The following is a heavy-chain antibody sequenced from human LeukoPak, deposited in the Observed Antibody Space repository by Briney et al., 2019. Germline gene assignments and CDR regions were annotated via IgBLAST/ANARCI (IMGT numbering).Heavy chain of an antibody. CDR2: ISYDGSNK. J-gene: IGHJ3*01. V-gene: IGHV3-30*04. CDR3: ARESTYYDSNGYYVGAFDF. Sequence: PGGSLRLSCAASGFTFSSSTMHWVRQAPGNGLEWVALISYDGSNKYHVDSVKGRFTISRDNSKNTVYLQMNTLRAEDTAVYYCARESTYYDSNGYYVGAFDFWGQGTMVTVSS. CDR1: GFTFSSST. D-gene: IGHD3-22*01.